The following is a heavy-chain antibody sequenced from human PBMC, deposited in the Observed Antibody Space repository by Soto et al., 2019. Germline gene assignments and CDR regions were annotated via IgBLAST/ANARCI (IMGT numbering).Heavy chain of an antibody. CDR1: VYTFTTFG. J-gene: IGHJ6*02. Sequence: QVQLVQSGPEVKKPGASVKVSGKASVYTFTTFGIGWVGRALEKGLGWMGGISGYNGQTNYAQKFRGRVTITTDTSTSTSYMELRSLRSDDTAIYYCARDGRKQLWVEGLNAMDVWGQGTTVSVSS. CDR2: ISGYNGQT. D-gene: IGHD5-18*01. CDR3: ARDGRKQLWVEGLNAMDV. V-gene: IGHV1-18*01.